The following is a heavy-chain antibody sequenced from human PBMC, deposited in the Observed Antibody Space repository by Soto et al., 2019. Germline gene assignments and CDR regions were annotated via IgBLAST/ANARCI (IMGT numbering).Heavy chain of an antibody. CDR1: GFTFTSYA. CDR2: ISGTGYNT. Sequence: EVQLLESGGGLVQPGGSLRLSCAASGFTFTSYAMNWVRLAPGKGLEWVSAISGTGYNTYYADSVKGRFTISRDNTKNTLYLQMNSLRAEDTAVYYCAKAGFSSSWSPTYFDDWGQGTLVTVSS. D-gene: IGHD6-13*01. CDR3: AKAGFSSSWSPTYFDD. V-gene: IGHV3-23*01. J-gene: IGHJ4*02.